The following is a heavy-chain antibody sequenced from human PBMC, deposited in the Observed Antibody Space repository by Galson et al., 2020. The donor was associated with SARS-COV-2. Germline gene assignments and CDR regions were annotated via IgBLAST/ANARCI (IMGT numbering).Heavy chain of an antibody. V-gene: IGHV4-61*01. CDR1: GGSVSSGSYY. CDR2: IYYSGST. J-gene: IGHJ4*02. CDR3: ARVKWDNMYYYDSSGYYHYFDY. Sequence: SETLSLTCTVSGGSVSSGSYYWSWIRQPPGKGLEWIGYIYYSGSTNYNPSLKSRVTISVDTSKNQFSLKLSSVTAADTAVYYCARVKWDNMYYYDSSGYYHYFDYWGQGTLVTVSS. D-gene: IGHD3-22*01.